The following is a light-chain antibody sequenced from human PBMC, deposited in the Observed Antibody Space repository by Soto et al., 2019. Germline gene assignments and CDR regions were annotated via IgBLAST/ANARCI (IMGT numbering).Light chain of an antibody. Sequence: EIVLTQSPGTLSLSPGERATLSCRASQSVDSSFVAWYQQKPGQAPRLLIYGASNRATGIPDRFSGSGSGTDFTLTISRLEPEDFAVYYCQQYADSPHTFGQGTKVDIK. J-gene: IGKJ2*01. CDR3: QQYADSPHT. CDR1: QSVDSSF. CDR2: GAS. V-gene: IGKV3-20*01.